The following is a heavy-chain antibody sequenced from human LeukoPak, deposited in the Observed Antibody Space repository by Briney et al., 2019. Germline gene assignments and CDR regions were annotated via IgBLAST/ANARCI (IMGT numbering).Heavy chain of an antibody. J-gene: IGHJ4*02. Sequence: GGSLRLSCAVSGFTFSSYEMNRVRQAPGKGLEWVSAISGSGGSTYYADSVKGRFTISRDNSKNTLYLQMNSLRAEDTAIYYCAKDMGSSSWYCHDYWGQGTLVTVSS. D-gene: IGHD6-13*01. CDR3: AKDMGSSSWYCHDY. V-gene: IGHV3-23*01. CDR2: ISGSGGST. CDR1: GFTFSSYE.